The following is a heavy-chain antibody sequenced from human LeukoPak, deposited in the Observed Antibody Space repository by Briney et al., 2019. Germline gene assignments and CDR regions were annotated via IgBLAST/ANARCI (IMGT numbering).Heavy chain of an antibody. Sequence: ASVKVSCTASGYTFTSYAMNWVRQAPGQGLEWMGWINTNTGNPTYAQGFTGRFVFSLDTSVSTAYLQISSLKAEDTAVYYCVTHTGTTYYYYGMDVWGQGATVTVSS. CDR1: GYTFTSYA. J-gene: IGHJ6*02. CDR2: INTNTGNP. CDR3: VTHTGTTYYYYGMDV. V-gene: IGHV7-4-1*02. D-gene: IGHD1-1*01.